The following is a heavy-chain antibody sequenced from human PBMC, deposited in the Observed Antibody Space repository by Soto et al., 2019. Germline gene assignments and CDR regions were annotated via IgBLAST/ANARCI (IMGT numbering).Heavy chain of an antibody. CDR2: FSYSGNT. D-gene: IGHD2-15*01. J-gene: IGHJ5*02. Sequence: SAILSLTCTVSGGSISSSSYYWGWIRQPPGKGLEWIGSFSYSGNTYYNSSLKSRLTISVDTSKNQFSLKLSSVTAADTAVYYCARPEDIFGSGGLVVFDPWGQGTVVTVSS. CDR3: ARPEDIFGSGGLVVFDP. V-gene: IGHV4-39*01. CDR1: GGSISSSSYY.